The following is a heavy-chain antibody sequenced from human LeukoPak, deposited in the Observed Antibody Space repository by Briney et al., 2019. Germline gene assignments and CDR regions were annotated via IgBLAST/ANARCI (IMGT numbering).Heavy chain of an antibody. D-gene: IGHD3-22*01. CDR3: ARLVHSSGYYYVLNYFDY. Sequence: PSETLSLTCAVYGGSFSGYYWSWIRQPPGKGLEWIGEINHSGSTNYNPSLKSRDTISVDTSKNQFSLKLSSVTAADTAVYYCARLVHSSGYYYVLNYFDYWGQGTLVTVSS. J-gene: IGHJ4*02. CDR1: GGSFSGYY. CDR2: INHSGST. V-gene: IGHV4-34*01.